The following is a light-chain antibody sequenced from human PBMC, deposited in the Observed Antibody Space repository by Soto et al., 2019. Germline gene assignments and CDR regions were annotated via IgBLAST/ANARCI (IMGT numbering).Light chain of an antibody. Sequence: QSALTQPASVSGSPGQSITISCTGASSDVGNYNYVSWYQQYPGRVPKLLIYMVSNRASGVSNRFSGSKSGNTASLTISGLKAEDEADYFCTPPTPGRSYVFGTGRKVTV. CDR1: SSDVGNYNY. V-gene: IGLV2-14*01. CDR2: MVS. J-gene: IGLJ1*01. CDR3: TPPTPGRSYV.